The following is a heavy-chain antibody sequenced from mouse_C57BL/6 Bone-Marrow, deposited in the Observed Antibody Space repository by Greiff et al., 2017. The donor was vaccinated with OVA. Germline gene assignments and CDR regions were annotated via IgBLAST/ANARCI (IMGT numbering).Heavy chain of an antibody. V-gene: IGHV1-80*01. CDR3: ARPIYGNYWYFDV. J-gene: IGHJ1*03. Sequence: VQLQQSGADLVKPEASVKISCKASGYAFSNYWMNWVKQRPGKGLEWIGQIYPGDGDTNYNGKFKGKATLTADKSSSTAYMHLSSLTSEDSAVYFCARPIYGNYWYFDVWGTGTTVTVSS. D-gene: IGHD2-1*01. CDR2: IYPGDGDT. CDR1: GYAFSNYW.